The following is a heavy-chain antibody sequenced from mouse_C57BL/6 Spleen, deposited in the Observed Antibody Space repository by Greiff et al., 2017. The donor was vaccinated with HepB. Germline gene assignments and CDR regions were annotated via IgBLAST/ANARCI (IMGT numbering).Heavy chain of an antibody. Sequence: QVQLQQPGAELVRPGSSVKLSCKASGYTFTSYWMDWVKQRPGQGLEWIGNIYPSDSETHYNQKFKDKATLPVDKSSSTAYMQLSSLTSEDSAVYYCARGSTMVTTGYFDVWGTGTTVTVSS. V-gene: IGHV1-61*01. CDR2: IYPSDSET. CDR3: ARGSTMVTTGYFDV. J-gene: IGHJ1*03. D-gene: IGHD2-2*01. CDR1: GYTFTSYW.